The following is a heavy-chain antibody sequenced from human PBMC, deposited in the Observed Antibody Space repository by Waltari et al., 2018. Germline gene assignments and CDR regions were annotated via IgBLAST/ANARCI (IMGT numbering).Heavy chain of an antibody. D-gene: IGHD3-22*01. J-gene: IGHJ6*02. CDR1: EFTFSSSA. CDR3: ARDYCDRTNCHGMDV. V-gene: IGHV3-30*04. CDR2: ISYNGRNI. Sequence: QVQLVESGGGVVQPGRSLRLSCAASEFTFSSSAMHWVRQAPGKGLEWVAVISYNGRNIYYVDSVKGRFTISRDNSKKMLYLQMNSLRAEDTAVYYCARDYCDRTNCHGMDVWGQGTTVTVSS.